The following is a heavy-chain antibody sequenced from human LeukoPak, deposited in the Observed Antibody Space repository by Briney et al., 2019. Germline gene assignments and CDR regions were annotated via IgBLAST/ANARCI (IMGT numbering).Heavy chain of an antibody. V-gene: IGHV3-48*01. CDR2: ISSSSSTI. Sequence: GASVKVSCKASGYTFTGYYMHWVRQAPGKGLEWVSYISSSRVSYISSSSSTIYYADSVKGRFTISTDNAKNSLYLQMNSLRAEDTAVYYCARGGSSYGYFDYWGQGTLVTVSS. CDR1: GYTFTGYY. CDR3: ARGGSSYGYFDY. D-gene: IGHD5-18*01. J-gene: IGHJ4*02.